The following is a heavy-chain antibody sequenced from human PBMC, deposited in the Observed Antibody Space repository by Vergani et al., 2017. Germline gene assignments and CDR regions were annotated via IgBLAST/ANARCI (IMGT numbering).Heavy chain of an antibody. D-gene: IGHD3-22*01. CDR3: AKDNVPGYYDSSGYCDY. V-gene: IGHV3-23*01. Sequence: EVQLLESGGNLVQPGGSLRLSCAASGFTFTNFAMTWVRQAPGEGLEWVSGISGSGGLTYYADSVKGRFTISRDNSKNTMFLQMSNLRAEDTAVYYCAKDNVPGYYDSSGYCDYWGQGTLVTVCS. CDR1: GFTFTNFA. CDR2: ISGSGGLT. J-gene: IGHJ4*02.